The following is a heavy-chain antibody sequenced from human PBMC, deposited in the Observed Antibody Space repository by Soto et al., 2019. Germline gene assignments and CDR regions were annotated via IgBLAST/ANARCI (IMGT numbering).Heavy chain of an antibody. CDR3: AKTGKAYDILTGYYPDY. D-gene: IGHD3-9*01. Sequence: GGSLRLSCAASGFTFSSYGMHWVRQAPGKGLEWVAVISYDGSNKYYADSVKGRFTISRDNSKNTLYLQMNSLRAEDTAVYYCAKTGKAYDILTGYYPDYWGQGTLVTVSS. J-gene: IGHJ4*02. V-gene: IGHV3-30*18. CDR1: GFTFSSYG. CDR2: ISYDGSNK.